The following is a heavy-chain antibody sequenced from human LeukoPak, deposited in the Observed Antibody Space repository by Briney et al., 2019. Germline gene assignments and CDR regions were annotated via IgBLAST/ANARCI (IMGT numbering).Heavy chain of an antibody. CDR1: GYSFKDFY. CDR2: NNPRKGDR. V-gene: IGHV1-2*02. D-gene: IGHD6-19*01. J-gene: IGHJ4*02. Sequence: ASVKVSCKASGYSFKDFYMSWVRQAPGQGREWMGGNNPRKGDRAYAQKFQGRVTMTMDTSISTAYMELTRLRSDDTAVYYCARDRGSGWLIDDYWGQGTLVTVSS. CDR3: ARDRGSGWLIDDY.